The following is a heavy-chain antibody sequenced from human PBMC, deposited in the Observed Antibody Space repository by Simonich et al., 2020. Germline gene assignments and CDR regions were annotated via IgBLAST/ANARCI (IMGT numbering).Heavy chain of an antibody. J-gene: IGHJ3*02. CDR1: GYTFTGFY. CDR2: NNPNSGGT. CDR3: ARGRLTGDKGAFDI. D-gene: IGHD7-27*01. V-gene: IGHV1-2*02. Sequence: QVQLVQSGAEVKKPGASVKVSCKASGYTFTGFYMHWVRKDPGQGLGWMGWNNPNSGGTNYAKKFQGRVTMTRDTSISTAYMELSRLRSDDTAVYYCARGRLTGDKGAFDIWGQGTMVTVSS.